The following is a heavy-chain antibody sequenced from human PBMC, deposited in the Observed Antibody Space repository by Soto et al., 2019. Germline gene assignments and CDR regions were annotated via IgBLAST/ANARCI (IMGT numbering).Heavy chain of an antibody. V-gene: IGHV1-69*06. CDR2: IIPIFGTA. CDR3: ARATLEYSSSAEYYYCYGMDV. D-gene: IGHD6-6*01. J-gene: IGHJ6*02. CDR1: GGTFSSYA. Sequence: QVQLVQSGAEVKKPGSSVKVSCKASGGTFSSYAISWVRQAPGQGLEWMGGIIPIFGTANYAQKFQGRVTITADKSTSTAYMELSSLRSEDTAVYYCARATLEYSSSAEYYYCYGMDVWGQGTTVTVSS.